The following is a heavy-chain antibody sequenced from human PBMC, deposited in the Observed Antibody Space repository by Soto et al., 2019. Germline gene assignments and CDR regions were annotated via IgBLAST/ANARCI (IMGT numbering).Heavy chain of an antibody. CDR3: ARDSVHYGSGSYDY. V-gene: IGHV4-59*01. CDR2: IYYSGST. J-gene: IGHJ4*02. Sequence: SETLSLTCTVSGGSISSYYWSWIRQPPGKGLEWIGYIYYSGSTNYNPSLKSRVTISVDTSKNQFSLRLSSVTAADTAVYYRARDSVHYGSGSYDYWGQGTLVTVSS. CDR1: GGSISSYY. D-gene: IGHD3-10*01.